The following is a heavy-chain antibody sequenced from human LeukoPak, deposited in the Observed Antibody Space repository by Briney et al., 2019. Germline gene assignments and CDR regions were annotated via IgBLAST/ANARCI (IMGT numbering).Heavy chain of an antibody. D-gene: IGHD2-15*01. V-gene: IGHV1-69*13. CDR3: AGGGPGPIRDKHYYYGMDV. Sequence: SVKVSCKASGGTFSSYAISWVRQAPGQGLEWMGGIIPIFGTANYAQKFQGRVTITADESTSTAYMELSSLRSEDTAVYYCAGGGPGPIRDKHYYYGMDVWSQGTTVTVSS. CDR1: GGTFSSYA. CDR2: IIPIFGTA. J-gene: IGHJ6*02.